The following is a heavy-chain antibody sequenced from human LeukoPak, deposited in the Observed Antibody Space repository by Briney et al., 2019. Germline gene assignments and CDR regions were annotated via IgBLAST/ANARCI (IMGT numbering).Heavy chain of an antibody. D-gene: IGHD2-15*01. CDR1: GGSFSGYY. J-gene: IGHJ1*01. CDR2: INHSEAT. V-gene: IGHV4-34*01. Sequence: PSETQSLTCAVYGGSFSGYYWSWIRQPPGKGLEWIGEINHSEATDYNPSFKSRVTISVDTSKNQFSLKLSSVTAADTAVYYCAREAQYCSGGSCYGGYFQHWGQGTLVTVSS. CDR3: AREAQYCSGGSCYGGYFQH.